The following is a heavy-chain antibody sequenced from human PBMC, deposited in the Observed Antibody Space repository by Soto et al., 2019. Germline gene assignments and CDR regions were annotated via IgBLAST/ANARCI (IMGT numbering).Heavy chain of an antibody. J-gene: IGHJ4*02. D-gene: IGHD6-13*01. V-gene: IGHV4-4*02. Sequence: QVQLQESGPGLVKPSGTLFLTCAVSGVFFSSNNWWRWVRQPPGKGLEWIGEIYHSGSTNYNPSLKSRVTISIDKSKNQFSLKMTSVTAADTAVYYCAKYNPFHSGYSSSFDYWGQGTLVTVSS. CDR2: IYHSGST. CDR1: GVFFSSNNW. CDR3: AKYNPFHSGYSSSFDY.